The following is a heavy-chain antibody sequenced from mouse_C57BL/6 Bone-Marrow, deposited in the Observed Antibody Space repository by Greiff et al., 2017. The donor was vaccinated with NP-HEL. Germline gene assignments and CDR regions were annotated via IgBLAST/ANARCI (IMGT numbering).Heavy chain of an antibody. J-gene: IGHJ4*01. Sequence: VQLQQSGAELVRPGTSVKVSCKASGYAFTNYLIEWVKQRPGQGLEWIGVINPGSGGTNYNEKFKGKATLTADKSSSTAYMQLSSLTSEDSAVYFCARGIYYGNYGAMDYWGQGTSVTVSS. V-gene: IGHV1-54*01. CDR1: GYAFTNYL. CDR2: INPGSGGT. D-gene: IGHD2-1*01. CDR3: ARGIYYGNYGAMDY.